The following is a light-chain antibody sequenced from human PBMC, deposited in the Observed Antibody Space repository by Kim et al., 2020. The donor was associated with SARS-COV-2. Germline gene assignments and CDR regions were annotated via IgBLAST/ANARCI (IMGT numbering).Light chain of an antibody. J-gene: IGLJ2*01. V-gene: IGLV3-21*04. CDR1: NIGSKS. CDR3: QVWDSSSGVV. CDR2: YDS. Sequence: VAPGKPARITCGGNNIGSKSVHWYQQKPGQAPVLVIYYDSDRPSGIPERFSGSNSGNTATLTISRVEAGDEADYYCQVWDSSSGVVFGGGTKLTVL.